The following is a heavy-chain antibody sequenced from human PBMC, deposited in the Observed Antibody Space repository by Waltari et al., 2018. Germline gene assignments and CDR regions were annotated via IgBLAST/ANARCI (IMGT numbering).Heavy chain of an antibody. CDR3: AKRSAPHYFEY. CDR1: GFPFSSSS. V-gene: IGHV3-23*01. CDR2: IGGSGNT. Sequence: EVPLLESGGGLVQSGGSLRLSCAASGFPFSSSSMNWVRQAPGKGLQWVSTIGGSGNTYYADSVKGRFTISRDTSKNTLFLQMDSLRAEDAAVYYCAKRSAPHYFEYWGQGTLVTVSS. J-gene: IGHJ4*02. D-gene: IGHD3-10*01.